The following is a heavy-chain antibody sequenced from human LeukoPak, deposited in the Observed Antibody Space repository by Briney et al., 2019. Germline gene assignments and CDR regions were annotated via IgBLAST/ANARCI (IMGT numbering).Heavy chain of an antibody. J-gene: IGHJ4*02. V-gene: IGHV3-21*01. CDR2: ISSSSSYI. CDR1: GFTFSSYA. D-gene: IGHD3-10*01. Sequence: PGGPLRLPCAASGFTFSSYAMSWVRQAPGKGLEWVSSISSSSSYIYYADSVKGRFTISRDNAKNSLYLQMNSLRAEDTAVYYCARGIAEFGAQFFIDYWGQGTLVTVSS. CDR3: ARGIAEFGAQFFIDY.